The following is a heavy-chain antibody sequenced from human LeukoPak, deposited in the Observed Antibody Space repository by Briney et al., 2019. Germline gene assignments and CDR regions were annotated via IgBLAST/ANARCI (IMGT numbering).Heavy chain of an antibody. J-gene: IGHJ4*02. D-gene: IGHD3-9*01. Sequence: GGCLRLSCAASGFTFSTYTMNWVRQAPGKGLECVSSISSASTYIYNADSAKGRFTISRDNAKNSLYLQMDSLRVEDTAVYYCARDFSYDILTGYNKPFDYWGQGTLVTVSS. CDR1: GFTFSTYT. CDR2: ISSASTYI. CDR3: ARDFSYDILTGYNKPFDY. V-gene: IGHV3-21*01.